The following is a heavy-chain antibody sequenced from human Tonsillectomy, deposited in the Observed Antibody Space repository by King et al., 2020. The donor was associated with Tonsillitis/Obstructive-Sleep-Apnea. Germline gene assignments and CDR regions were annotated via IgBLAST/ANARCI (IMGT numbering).Heavy chain of an antibody. V-gene: IGHV2-70*01. CDR1: GFSLSTSGMC. D-gene: IGHD2-2*01. CDR2: IDWDDDK. J-gene: IGHJ4*02. CDR3: ARLHCSSTNCYHFDY. Sequence: TLKESGPALVKPTQTLTLTCTFSGFSLSTSGMCVSWIRQPPGKALEWLALIDWDDDKYYSTSLKTRPTISKDTSKNQVVLTMTNMDPVDTATYYCARLHCSSTNCYHFDYWGQGTLVTVSS.